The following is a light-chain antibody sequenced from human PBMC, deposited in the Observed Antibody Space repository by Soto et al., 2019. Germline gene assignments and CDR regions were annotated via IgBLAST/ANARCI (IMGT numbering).Light chain of an antibody. CDR3: HHYNSYPIT. CDR2: KAS. CDR1: QSISVW. Sequence: DIQMTQSPSALSASVGDRVTITCRASQSISVWLAWYQQKPGKAPKLLIYKASTLKSGVPSRFSGSGSGTEFTLTISSLQPDDFATYYCHHYNSYPITFGQGTRLEIK. J-gene: IGKJ5*01. V-gene: IGKV1-5*03.